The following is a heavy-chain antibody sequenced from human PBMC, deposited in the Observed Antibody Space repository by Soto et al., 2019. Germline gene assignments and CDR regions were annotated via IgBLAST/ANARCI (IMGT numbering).Heavy chain of an antibody. D-gene: IGHD4-17*01. CDR3: ARDYGGNSARYYYGMDV. J-gene: IGHJ6*02. CDR2: IDWDDDK. Sequence: SGPTLVNPTQTLTLTCTFSGFSLSTSGMCVSWIRQPPGKALEWLALIDWDDDKYYSTSLKTRLTISKDTSKNQVVLTMTNMDPVDTSTYYCARDYGGNSARYYYGMDVWRQGTTVTVSS. V-gene: IGHV2-70*01. CDR1: GFSLSTSGMC.